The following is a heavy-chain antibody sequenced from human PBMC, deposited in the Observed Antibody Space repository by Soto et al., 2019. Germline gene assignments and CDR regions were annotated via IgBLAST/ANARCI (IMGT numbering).Heavy chain of an antibody. J-gene: IGHJ6*03. Sequence: EASVKVSCKASGYTFTSYYMHWVRQAPGQGLEWMGWMNPNSGSTGYAQKFQGRVTMTRNTSISTAYMELSSLRSEDTAVYYCARVKLDWSGSYLYYYYMDGWGKGTTVTVSS. CDR2: MNPNSGST. CDR1: GYTFTSYY. V-gene: IGHV1-8*02. CDR3: ARVKLDWSGSYLYYYYMDG. D-gene: IGHD3-10*01.